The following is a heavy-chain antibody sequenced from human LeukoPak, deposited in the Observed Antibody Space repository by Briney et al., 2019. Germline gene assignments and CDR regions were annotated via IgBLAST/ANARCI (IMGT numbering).Heavy chain of an antibody. D-gene: IGHD2-8*01. CDR2: LSHSGST. Sequence: PSETLSLTCTVSAYSISSGYYWGWIRQPPGKGLEWIGSLSHSGSTFYNPSLKSRVTISVDTSKNQFSLKLSSVTAADTAVYYCARRRLYDYWGQGTLVTVSS. J-gene: IGHJ4*02. V-gene: IGHV4-38-2*02. CDR1: AYSISSGYY. CDR3: ARRRLYDY.